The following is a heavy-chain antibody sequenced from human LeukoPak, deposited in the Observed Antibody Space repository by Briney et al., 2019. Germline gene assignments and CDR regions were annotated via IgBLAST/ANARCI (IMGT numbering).Heavy chain of an antibody. CDR3: ARVHYNDSSGYPFDY. Sequence: GGSLRLSCAASGFTFSSYSMNWVRQAPGKGLEGVSYISSSGSFIYYADSVKGRFTISRDNAKNSVSLQMNSLRAEDTAVYYCARVHYNDSSGYPFDYWGQGTLVIVSS. D-gene: IGHD3-22*01. V-gene: IGHV3-21*05. CDR2: ISSSGSFI. J-gene: IGHJ4*02. CDR1: GFTFSSYS.